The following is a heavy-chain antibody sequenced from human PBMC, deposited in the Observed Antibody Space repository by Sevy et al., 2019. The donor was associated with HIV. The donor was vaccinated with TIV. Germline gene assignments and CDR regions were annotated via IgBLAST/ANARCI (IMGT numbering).Heavy chain of an antibody. CDR1: GYTFTGYY. CDR2: INPKSGGT. D-gene: IGHD2-21*02. J-gene: IGHJ4*02. Sequence: ASVKVSCKASGYTFTGYYLHWVRQAPGQGLEWMGWINPKSGGTNYAPKFQGRVTMTRDTSISTASMELSRLRSDDTAVYYCTRSAAEAKNFYCGGDCYSDYWAREPWSPSPQ. V-gene: IGHV1-2*02. CDR3: TRSAAEAKNFYCGGDCYSDY.